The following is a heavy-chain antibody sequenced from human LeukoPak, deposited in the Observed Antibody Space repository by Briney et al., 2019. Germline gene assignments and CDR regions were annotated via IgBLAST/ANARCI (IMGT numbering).Heavy chain of an antibody. J-gene: IGHJ5*02. CDR1: GFTFSRYW. CDR3: AREYSTGFDP. CDR2: INSDGSST. D-gene: IGHD2-15*01. V-gene: IGHV3-74*01. Sequence: PGGSLRLSCAASGFTFSRYWMHWVRQGPGKGLVWVSRINSDGSSTSYADSVKGRFTISRDNAKSMLYLQMNSLRAEDTAVYYCAREYSTGFDPWGQGTLVTVSS.